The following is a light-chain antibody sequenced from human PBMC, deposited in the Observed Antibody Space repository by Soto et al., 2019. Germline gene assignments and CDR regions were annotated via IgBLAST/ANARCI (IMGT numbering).Light chain of an antibody. Sequence: DIQMTQSPSSLSASVGDRVTITCRASQGIRHYLAWYQQKPGKVPKLLIYEASNLQSGVPSRFRGGGSGTEFTLTISSLQPEDVATYYCQQYNSYVATFGQGTKVDIK. J-gene: IGKJ1*01. CDR1: QGIRHY. V-gene: IGKV1-27*01. CDR2: EAS. CDR3: QQYNSYVAT.